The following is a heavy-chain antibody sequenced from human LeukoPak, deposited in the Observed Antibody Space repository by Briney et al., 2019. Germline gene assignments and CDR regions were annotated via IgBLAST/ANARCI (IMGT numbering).Heavy chain of an antibody. CDR1: GGSINSFY. CDR3: ARVPMTAVVTPYFDY. D-gene: IGHD4-23*01. J-gene: IGHJ4*02. CDR2: IYYSGST. Sequence: SETLSLTCTVSGGSINSFYWSWIRQPPGKGLEWIGYIYYSGSTNYNPSLKSRVTISVDTSKNQFSLKLSSVTAADTAVYYCARVPMTAVVTPYFDYWGQGTLVTVSS. V-gene: IGHV4-59*12.